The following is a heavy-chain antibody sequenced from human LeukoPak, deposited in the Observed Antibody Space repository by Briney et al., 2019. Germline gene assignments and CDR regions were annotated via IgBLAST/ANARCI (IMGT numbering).Heavy chain of an antibody. CDR1: GGSVSSSDYY. V-gene: IGHV4-39*01. J-gene: IGHJ4*02. D-gene: IGHD3-22*01. Sequence: RPSETPSLTCTVSGGSVSSSDYYWGWIRQPPGKGLEWIGTVYYSGSTYYSPSLKSRVTISVDTPKNQFSLKLNSVTAADTAVYYCARLGGLTMIVVVFDYWGQGALGTVSS. CDR3: ARLGGLTMIVVVFDY. CDR2: VYYSGST.